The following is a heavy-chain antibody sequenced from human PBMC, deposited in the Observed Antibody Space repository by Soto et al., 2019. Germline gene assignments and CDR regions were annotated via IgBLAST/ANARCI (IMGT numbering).Heavy chain of an antibody. J-gene: IGHJ3*02. Sequence: QVQLQESGPGLVKPSETLSLPCTVSGGSISSFYWSWIRQHPGKGLEWIGYIYYSGSTTYNPSLKRRVTISVDTSKNHFSLKLSSVTAADTSVYYFARDLGYCSGGSCYGGAFDIWCQGTMVTVSS. V-gene: IGHV4-59*01. CDR3: ARDLGYCSGGSCYGGAFDI. D-gene: IGHD2-15*01. CDR2: IYYSGST. CDR1: GGSISSFY.